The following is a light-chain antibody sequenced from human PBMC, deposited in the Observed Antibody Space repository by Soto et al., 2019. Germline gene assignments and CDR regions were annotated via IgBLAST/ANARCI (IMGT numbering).Light chain of an antibody. CDR2: GAF. V-gene: IGKV3-15*01. J-gene: IGKJ2*01. CDR3: QQYVNWPVYT. Sequence: DIVMTQSPATLSVSPGEGATLSCRASQSVGSSLAWYQQKPGQAPRLLIFGAFTRITGIPARFSGSGSGTEFTLTISSLQSEDFAVYYCQQYVNWPVYTFGQGTKLEIK. CDR1: QSVGSS.